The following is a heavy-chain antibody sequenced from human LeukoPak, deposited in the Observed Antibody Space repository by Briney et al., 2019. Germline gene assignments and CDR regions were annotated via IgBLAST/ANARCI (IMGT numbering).Heavy chain of an antibody. V-gene: IGHV3-48*03. J-gene: IGHJ4*02. CDR3: ARDYYGSGSYPLFDY. Sequence: QAGGSLRLSCAASGFTFSSYEMNWVRQAPGKGLEWVSYISSSGSTIYYADSVKGRFTISRDNAKNSLYLQMNSLRAEDTAVYYCARDYYGSGSYPLFDYWGQGTLVTVSS. CDR2: ISSSGSTI. CDR1: GFTFSSYE. D-gene: IGHD3-10*01.